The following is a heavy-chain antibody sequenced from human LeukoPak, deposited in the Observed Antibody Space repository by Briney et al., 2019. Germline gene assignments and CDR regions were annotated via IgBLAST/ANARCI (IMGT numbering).Heavy chain of an antibody. J-gene: IGHJ4*02. CDR1: GFTFSSYW. Sequence: PGGSLRLSCAASGFTFSSYWMSWVRQAPGKGLEWVANIKQDGSEKYYVDSVKGRFTISRDNAKNSLYLQMNSLRAEDTAVYYCARSVGYYYGSGSYLDYWGQGTLVTVSS. CDR2: IKQDGSEK. CDR3: ARSVGYYYGSGSYLDY. D-gene: IGHD3-10*01. V-gene: IGHV3-7*01.